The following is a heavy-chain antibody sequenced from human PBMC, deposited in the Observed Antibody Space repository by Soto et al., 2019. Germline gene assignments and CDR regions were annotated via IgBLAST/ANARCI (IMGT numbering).Heavy chain of an antibody. CDR2: IIPILGIA. V-gene: IGHV1-69*02. Sequence: ASVKVSCKASGGTFSSYTISWVRQAPGQGLEWMGRIIPILGIANYAQKFQGRVTITADKSTSTAYMELSSLRSEDTAVYYCARGGLFVYSSGWSTHNWFDPWGQGTLVTVSS. J-gene: IGHJ5*02. CDR3: ARGGLFVYSSGWSTHNWFDP. D-gene: IGHD6-19*01. CDR1: GGTFSSYT.